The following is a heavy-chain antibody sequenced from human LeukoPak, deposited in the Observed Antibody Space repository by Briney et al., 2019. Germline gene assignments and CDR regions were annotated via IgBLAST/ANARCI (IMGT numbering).Heavy chain of an antibody. CDR2: ISSSGSTI. CDR3: ARDGYSFRYFDY. D-gene: IGHD5-18*01. V-gene: IGHV3-48*03. J-gene: IGHJ4*02. Sequence: GGSLRLSCAASGFTFSSYEMNWVRQAPGKGLEWVSYISSSGSTIYYADSVKGRFTISRDNAKNSLYLQMNSLRAEDTAVYYCARDGYSFRYFDYWGQGTLVTVSS. CDR1: GFTFSSYE.